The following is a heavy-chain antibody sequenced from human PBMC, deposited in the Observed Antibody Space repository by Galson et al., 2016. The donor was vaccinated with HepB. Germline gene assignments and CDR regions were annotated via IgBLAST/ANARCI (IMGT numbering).Heavy chain of an antibody. D-gene: IGHD3-22*01. Sequence: SLRLSCAASGFTFNSYAMSWVRQAPGKGLEWVSSISGSGGDTYYADSVKGRFTISRDNSKNTLYLQMNSQRAEDTAVYYCAKVDGYYDSGGSYFGYWGQGTLVTVSS. V-gene: IGHV3-23*01. CDR1: GFTFNSYA. CDR2: ISGSGGDT. CDR3: AKVDGYYDSGGSYFGY. J-gene: IGHJ4*02.